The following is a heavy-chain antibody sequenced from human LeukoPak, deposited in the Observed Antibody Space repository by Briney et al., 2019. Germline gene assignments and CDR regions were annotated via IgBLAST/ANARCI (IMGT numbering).Heavy chain of an antibody. J-gene: IGHJ5*02. CDR2: AYISGSP. Sequence: PSETLSLTCAVSGGSISSGSNYWSWIRQPGGEGLEWIGRAYISGSPNYNPSLKSPFTISVDTSKNQFSLKLNSVTAADTAVYYCARVYGDYDNWFDPWGQGTLVTVSS. D-gene: IGHD4-17*01. CDR3: ARVYGDYDNWFDP. CDR1: GGSISSGSNY. V-gene: IGHV4-61*02.